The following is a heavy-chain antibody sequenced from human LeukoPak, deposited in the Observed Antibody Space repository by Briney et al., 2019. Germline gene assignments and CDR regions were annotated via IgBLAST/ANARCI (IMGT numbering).Heavy chain of an antibody. J-gene: IGHJ6*02. V-gene: IGHV1-18*01. CDR3: ATARRWFGELLSYGMDI. Sequence: ASVKVSCKASGYTFTSYGISWVRQAPGQGLEWMGWISAYNGNTNYAQKLQGRVTMTTDTSTSTAYMELRSLRSDDTAVYYCATARRWFGELLSYGMDIWGQGTTVTVSS. D-gene: IGHD3-10*01. CDR1: GYTFTSYG. CDR2: ISAYNGNT.